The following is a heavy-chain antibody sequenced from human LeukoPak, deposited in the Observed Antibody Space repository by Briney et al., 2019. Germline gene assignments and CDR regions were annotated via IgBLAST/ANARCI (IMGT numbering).Heavy chain of an antibody. V-gene: IGHV4-34*01. Sequence: PSETLSLTCAVYGGSFSGYYWSWIRQPPGKGLEWIGEINHSGSTNYNPSLKSRVTISVDTSKNQFSLKLSSVTAADTAVYYCARGRRSSFHNMVQAWFDPWGQGTLVTVSS. CDR3: ARGRRSSFHNMVQAWFDP. CDR1: GGSFSGYY. CDR2: INHSGST. D-gene: IGHD3-10*01. J-gene: IGHJ5*02.